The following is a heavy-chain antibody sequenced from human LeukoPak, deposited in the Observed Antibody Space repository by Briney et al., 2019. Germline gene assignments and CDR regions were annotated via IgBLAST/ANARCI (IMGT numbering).Heavy chain of an antibody. CDR2: SNHIGRP. CDR1: GGSFSGYY. D-gene: IGHD3-22*01. J-gene: IGHJ4*02. CDR3: ARLRSELGYYYDSSGYYDY. V-gene: IGHV4-34*01. Sequence: PSETLSLTGALYGGSFSGYYWSWIRQPPGKGLEWSGESNHIGRPHYPSHLKSRVTISVDPSKHQFSLKLRYVPPADPAVHYCARLRSELGYYYDSSGYYDYWGQGTLVTVSS.